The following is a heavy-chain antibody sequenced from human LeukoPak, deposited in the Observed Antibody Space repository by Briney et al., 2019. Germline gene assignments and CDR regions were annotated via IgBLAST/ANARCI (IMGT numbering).Heavy chain of an antibody. CDR2: THSSGNT. J-gene: IGHJ4*02. V-gene: IGHV4-59*01. CDR1: GGPIISYY. Sequence: PSETLSLTCTVSGGPIISYYWSWIRQPPGKGLEWIAYTHSSGNTGYNPSLKSRVTISVKTSKNQFSLKLSSVTAADTAVYYCARVTGYMIEDYFDYWGQGTLVTVSS. D-gene: IGHD3-22*01. CDR3: ARVTGYMIEDYFDY.